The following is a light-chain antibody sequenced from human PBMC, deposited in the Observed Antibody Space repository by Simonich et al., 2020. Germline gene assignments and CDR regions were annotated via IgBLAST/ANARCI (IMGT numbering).Light chain of an antibody. CDR3: QQYYSTPPT. V-gene: IGKV4-1*01. CDR2: WAS. Sequence: DIVMTQSPDSLAVSLGERATINCKSSQSVLYSSNNKNYLAGYQQKQEQPPKLLIYWASPRESGVPDRISGSGSGTDFTLTISSLQAEDVAVYYCQQYYSTPPTFGQGTKVEIK. CDR1: QSVLYSSNNKNY. J-gene: IGKJ1*01.